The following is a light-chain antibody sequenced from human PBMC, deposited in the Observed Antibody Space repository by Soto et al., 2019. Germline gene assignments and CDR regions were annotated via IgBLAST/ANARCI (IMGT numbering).Light chain of an antibody. V-gene: IGKV3D-20*01. J-gene: IGKJ5*01. CDR2: DAS. Sequence: DIVLTQSPATLSLSPGERATLSCWASQSVSSSRLAWYQQKPALAPRLLIYDASSRATGIPDRFSGSGSGTDFTLTISRLEPEDFAVYYCQQYDNSPITFGQGTRLEI. CDR3: QQYDNSPIT. CDR1: QSVSSSR.